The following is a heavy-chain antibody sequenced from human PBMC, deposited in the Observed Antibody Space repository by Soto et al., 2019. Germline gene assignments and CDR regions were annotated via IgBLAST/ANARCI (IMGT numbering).Heavy chain of an antibody. CDR1: GFSFSTYA. CDR2: MSYDASSK. CDR3: AKGKGSDSGYDFLFAY. D-gene: IGHD5-12*01. V-gene: IGHV3-30*18. Sequence: PGXSRRLSCAASGFSFSTYAIHWVRQAPVKGLECVAVMSYDASSKYYADSVKGRFTISGDNSKNTLYLQMNSLRAEDTAVYYCAKGKGSDSGYDFLFAYWGQGTLVTVSS. J-gene: IGHJ4*02.